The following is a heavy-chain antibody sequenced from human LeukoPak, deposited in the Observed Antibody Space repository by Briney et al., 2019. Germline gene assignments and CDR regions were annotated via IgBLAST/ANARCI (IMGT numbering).Heavy chain of an antibody. V-gene: IGHV3-30*18. CDR3: AKGGLEMATITPGDYYYGMDV. Sequence: GGSLRLSCAASGFTFSSYGMHWVRQAPGKGLEWVAVISYDGSNKYYADSVKGRFTISRDNSKNTLYLQMNSLRAEDTAVYCCAKGGLEMATITPGDYYYGMDVWGQGTTVTVSS. CDR2: ISYDGSNK. CDR1: GFTFSSYG. J-gene: IGHJ6*02. D-gene: IGHD5-24*01.